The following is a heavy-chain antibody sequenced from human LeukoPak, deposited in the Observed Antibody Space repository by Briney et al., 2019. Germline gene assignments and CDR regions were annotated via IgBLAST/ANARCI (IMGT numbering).Heavy chain of an antibody. Sequence: GGSLRLSCAASGFTFTSYAMSWVRQAPGKGLERVSAISASGGSTYYADSVKGRFTISRDNSKNTLYLQMNSLRAEDTAVYYCAKGDYYDPKFDYWGQGTLVTVSS. D-gene: IGHD3-22*01. CDR2: ISASGGST. CDR3: AKGDYYDPKFDY. V-gene: IGHV3-23*01. CDR1: GFTFTSYA. J-gene: IGHJ4*02.